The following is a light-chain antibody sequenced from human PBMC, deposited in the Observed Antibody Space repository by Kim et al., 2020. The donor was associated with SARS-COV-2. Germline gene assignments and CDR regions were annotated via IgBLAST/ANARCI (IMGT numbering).Light chain of an antibody. Sequence: RSVSPGETAPLSCRARQCVSSNLVSYQQRPGQSPRLLIYGASTRATNIPARFSGSGSRTEFTLSISSLQSEDFTVYYCQQYILWPTFGQGTKLEI. CDR1: QCVSSN. CDR2: GAS. V-gene: IGKV3-15*01. CDR3: QQYILWPT. J-gene: IGKJ2*01.